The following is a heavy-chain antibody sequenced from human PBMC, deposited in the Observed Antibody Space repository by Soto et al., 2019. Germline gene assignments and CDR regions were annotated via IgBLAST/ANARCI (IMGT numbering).Heavy chain of an antibody. J-gene: IGHJ4*02. CDR3: ARHVGGSSLLDFDY. CDR2: IYYTGST. Sequence: SDTLSLTCTVSGVSISSYDWNWIRNRPGKGLEWIGNIYYTGSTDYNPSLKNRVTISVDTSKNQFSLKLSSVTAANTAVYYCARHVGGSSLLDFDYWGQGTLVTVSS. CDR1: GVSISSYD. D-gene: IGHD1-26*01. V-gene: IGHV4-59*08.